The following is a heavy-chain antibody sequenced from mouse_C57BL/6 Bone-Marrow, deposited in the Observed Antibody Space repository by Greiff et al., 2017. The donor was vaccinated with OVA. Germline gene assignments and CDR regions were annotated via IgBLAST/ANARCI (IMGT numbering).Heavy chain of an antibody. CDR1: GYTFTSYD. V-gene: IGHV1-85*01. CDR2: IYPRDGST. D-gene: IGHD2-2*01. J-gene: IGHJ1*03. CDR3: ATYLLWLRREYFDV. Sequence: LVESGPELVKPGASVKLSCKASGYTFTSYDINWVKQRPGQGLEWIGWIYPRDGSTKYNEKFKGKATLTVDTSSSTAYMELHSLTSEDSAVYFCATYLLWLRREYFDVWGTGTTVTVSS.